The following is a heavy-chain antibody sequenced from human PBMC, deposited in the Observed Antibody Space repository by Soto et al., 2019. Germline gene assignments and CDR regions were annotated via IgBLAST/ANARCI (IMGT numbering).Heavy chain of an antibody. J-gene: IGHJ5*02. CDR3: ARDPTIST. V-gene: IGHV3-48*03. CDR1: GFTCISYE. CDR2: ISSSGSTI. D-gene: IGHD3-3*01. Sequence: ALRVSCAASGFTCISYEMNWVRQAPGKGLEWVSYISSSGSTIYYADSVKGRFTISRDNAKNSLYLQMNSLRAEDTAVYYCARDPTISTWGQGTLVSVSS.